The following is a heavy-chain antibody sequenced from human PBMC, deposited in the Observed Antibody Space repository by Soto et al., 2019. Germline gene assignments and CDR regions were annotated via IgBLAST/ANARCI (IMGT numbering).Heavy chain of an antibody. D-gene: IGHD1-26*01. V-gene: IGHV1-18*01. CDR3: ARSIVGAIPPYYYYGMDV. CDR1: GYSNTSYG. CDR2: ISAYNGNT. Sequence: ASVKVCCKASGYSNTSYGMSWVRQAPGQGLEWMGWISAYNGNTKYSQKFQGRVTITRDTSASTAYMELSSLRSEDTAVYYCARSIVGAIPPYYYYGMDVWGQGTTVTVSS. J-gene: IGHJ6*02.